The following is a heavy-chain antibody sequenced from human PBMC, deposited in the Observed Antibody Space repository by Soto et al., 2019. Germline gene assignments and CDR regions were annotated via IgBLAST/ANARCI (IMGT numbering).Heavy chain of an antibody. Sequence: QVQLVQSGAEVKKPGSSVKVSCKASGGTFSSYAISWVRQAPGQGLEWMGGIIPIFGTANYAQKFQGRVTITADESTSTAYMELSSLRSEDTAGYYWASVGAGGSGRDYWGQGTLVTVSS. CDR3: ASVGAGGSGRDY. D-gene: IGHD6-19*01. V-gene: IGHV1-69*12. CDR2: IIPIFGTA. J-gene: IGHJ4*02. CDR1: GGTFSSYA.